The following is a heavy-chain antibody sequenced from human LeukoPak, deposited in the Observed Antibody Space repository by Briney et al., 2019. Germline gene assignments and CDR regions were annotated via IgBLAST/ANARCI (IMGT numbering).Heavy chain of an antibody. CDR2: ISGSGGST. CDR1: GFTFSSYA. V-gene: IGHV3-23*01. Sequence: GGSLRLSCAASGFTFSSYAMSWVRQAPGKGLEWVSAISGSGGSTYYADSVKGRFTISRDNSKNTLYLQMNSLRAEDTAVYYCAKSLHYYDSSGYYYDAFDIWGQGTMVTVSS. J-gene: IGHJ3*02. CDR3: AKSLHYYDSSGYYYDAFDI. D-gene: IGHD3-22*01.